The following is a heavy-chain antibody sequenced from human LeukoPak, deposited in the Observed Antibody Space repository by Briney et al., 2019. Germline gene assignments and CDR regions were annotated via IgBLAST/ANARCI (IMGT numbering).Heavy chain of an antibody. CDR2: IWYDGSNK. D-gene: IGHD2-15*01. V-gene: IGHV3-33*01. CDR1: GFTFSSYG. J-gene: IGHJ3*02. CDR3: ARVKVDRDAFDI. Sequence: GGSLSLSCAASGFTFSSYGMHWVRQAPGKGLEWVAVIWYDGSNKYYADSVKGRFTISRDNSKNTLYLQMNNLRAEDTAVYYCARVKVDRDAFDIWGQGTMVTVSS.